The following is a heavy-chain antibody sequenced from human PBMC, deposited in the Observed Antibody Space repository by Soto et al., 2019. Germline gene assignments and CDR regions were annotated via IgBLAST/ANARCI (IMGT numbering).Heavy chain of an antibody. V-gene: IGHV3-7*01. CDR2: INPDGSEK. Sequence: GSLRLSCAASGXTFSSFWMDWVRQAPGKGLEWVANINPDGSEKQYVDSVKGRLTISRDNAKHSLYLQLSSVTAEDSALYYCSRSLDSWGQGTRGTVS. CDR1: GXTFSSFW. J-gene: IGHJ4*02. CDR3: SRSLDS.